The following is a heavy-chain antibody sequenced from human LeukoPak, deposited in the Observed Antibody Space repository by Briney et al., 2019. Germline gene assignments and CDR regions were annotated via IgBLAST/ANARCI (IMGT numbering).Heavy chain of an antibody. CDR1: GAPLHSFA. Sequence: GGSLRLSCAASGAPLHSFAMSWVRQAPGKVLECLAETRGTEDSTHYADSVRGRFIISTDSSKKSLYLQMNSLRAEDTAVYYCTKDLMTGFSSGWYFGYWGLGTLVTVSS. CDR2: TRGTEDST. V-gene: IGHV3-23*01. D-gene: IGHD6-19*01. J-gene: IGHJ4*02. CDR3: TKDLMTGFSSGWYFGY.